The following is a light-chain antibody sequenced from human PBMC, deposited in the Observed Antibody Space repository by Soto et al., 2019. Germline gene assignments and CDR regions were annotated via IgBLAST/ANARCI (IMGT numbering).Light chain of an antibody. V-gene: IGKV4-1*01. CDR2: KAS. Sequence: IVRTQSQDSLAVSLGESATIICNSMQRVLYSYNNKNYLDWYQKKKGKAPKLLIYKASTLKSGVPSRLRGSGYGTELTITISSMQTDDFETYYCQHYNSYPEAFGQGTKVDIK. CDR1: QRVLYSYNNKNY. CDR3: QHYNSYPEA. J-gene: IGKJ1*01.